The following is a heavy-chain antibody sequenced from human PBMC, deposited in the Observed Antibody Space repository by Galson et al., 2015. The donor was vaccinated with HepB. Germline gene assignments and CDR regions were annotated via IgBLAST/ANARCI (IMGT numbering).Heavy chain of an antibody. D-gene: IGHD5-24*01. CDR2: VSTYTGDT. Sequence: TGYTFTSYFISWVRQAPGHGLQWMGRVSTYTGDTQYAPDLQDRVTMTVDTSTSTAYLELKSLQSDDTAVDYCARGGMAKIEGPTLDCWGHGTLVTVSS. CDR1: GYTFTSYF. V-gene: IGHV1-18*01. J-gene: IGHJ4*01. CDR3: ARGGMAKIEGPTLDC.